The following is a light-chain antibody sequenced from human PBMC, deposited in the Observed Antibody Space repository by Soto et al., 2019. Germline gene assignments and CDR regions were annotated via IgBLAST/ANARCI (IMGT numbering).Light chain of an antibody. Sequence: QSALTQPASVSGSAGQSITISCTGSSSDIGAYNYVSWYQQHPGKAPKVIIHNVSSRPSGVSNRFSGSKSGNTASLTISGLQAEDVADYYCSSYTTSSTVVFGGGTKLTV. CDR3: SSYTTSSTVV. CDR1: SSDIGAYNY. J-gene: IGLJ2*01. V-gene: IGLV2-14*01. CDR2: NVS.